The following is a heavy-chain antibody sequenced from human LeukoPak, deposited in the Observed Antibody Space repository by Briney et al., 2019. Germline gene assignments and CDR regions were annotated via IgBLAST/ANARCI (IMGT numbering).Heavy chain of an antibody. V-gene: IGHV3-43*01. CDR2: ISWDGGST. J-gene: IGHJ4*02. CDR1: GFTFDDYS. CDR3: ARDPRTVRI. D-gene: IGHD1-1*01. Sequence: GGSLRLSCAASGFTFDDYSMHWVRQAPGKGLEWVSLISWDGGSTYYADSVKGRFTISRDNAKNLLYLQMDSLRVEDTAIYYCARDPRTVRIWGQGTLVTVSS.